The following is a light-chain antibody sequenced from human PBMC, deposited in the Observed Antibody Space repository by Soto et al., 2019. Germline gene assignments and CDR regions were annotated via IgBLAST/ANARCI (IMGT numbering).Light chain of an antibody. CDR2: DAS. Sequence: DVQMTQSPSSLSESVGDTVTITCQASQDINNYLNWYQQKPGKAPKLLIYDASTLATGVPSRFSGSASGTDFTFTISSLQPEDIATYYCHQYDSLPLTFGGGTRVEIK. CDR3: HQYDSLPLT. V-gene: IGKV1-33*01. J-gene: IGKJ4*01. CDR1: QDINNY.